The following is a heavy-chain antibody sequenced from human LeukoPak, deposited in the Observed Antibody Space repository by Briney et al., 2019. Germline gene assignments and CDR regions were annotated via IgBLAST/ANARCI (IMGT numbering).Heavy chain of an antibody. Sequence: GGSLRLSCTASGFTFSNYAMSWVRQAPGKGLEWVSVISSGGDYTFYADSVKGRFTISRDNSKNTLYLQMNSLRAEDTAVYYCAKDVILTYYYGSGSSIDYWGQGTLVTVSS. J-gene: IGHJ4*02. V-gene: IGHV3-23*01. D-gene: IGHD3-10*01. CDR2: ISSGGDYT. CDR1: GFTFSNYA. CDR3: AKDVILTYYYGSGSSIDY.